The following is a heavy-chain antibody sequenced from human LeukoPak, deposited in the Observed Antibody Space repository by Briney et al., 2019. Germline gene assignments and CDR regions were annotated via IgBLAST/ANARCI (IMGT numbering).Heavy chain of an antibody. CDR3: ARVLAGYKNTWYTSRFQY. D-gene: IGHD6-13*01. J-gene: IGHJ1*01. CDR1: GYTFTGYH. Sequence: GASVKVSCKASGYTFTGYHIHWVRQAPGQGLEWMGYINPSNGDTHYAQKFQGRVTMTRDTSISTGYMDLNRLTSDDTAVYYCARVLAGYKNTWYTSRFQYWGQGTLVIVSS. CDR2: INPSNGDT. V-gene: IGHV1-2*02.